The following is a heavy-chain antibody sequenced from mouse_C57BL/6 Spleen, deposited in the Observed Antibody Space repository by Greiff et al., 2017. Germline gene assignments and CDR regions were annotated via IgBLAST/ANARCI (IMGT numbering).Heavy chain of an antibody. CDR2: ISSGSSTI. CDR1: GFTFSDYG. J-gene: IGHJ3*01. CDR3: ASRYYGNSWFAY. V-gene: IGHV5-17*01. Sequence: DVMLVESGGGLVKPGGSLKLSCAASGFTFSDYGMHWVRQAPEKGLEWVAYISSGSSTIYYADTVKGRFTISRDNAKNTLFLQMTSLRSEDTAMYYCASRYYGNSWFAYWGQGTLVTVSA. D-gene: IGHD2-1*01.